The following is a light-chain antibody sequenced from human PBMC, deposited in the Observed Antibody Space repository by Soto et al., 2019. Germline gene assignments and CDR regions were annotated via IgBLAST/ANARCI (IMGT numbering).Light chain of an antibody. CDR1: QSVSSSY. Sequence: IVLTQSPGTLSLSPGERATLSCRASQSVSSSYLAWYQQKPGQAPRLLIYGASSRATGIPDRFSGSGSGTDFTLTISRLEPEDFAVYYCQQSGNSPPTVGQGTKVDIK. J-gene: IGKJ1*01. CDR3: QQSGNSPPT. V-gene: IGKV3-20*01. CDR2: GAS.